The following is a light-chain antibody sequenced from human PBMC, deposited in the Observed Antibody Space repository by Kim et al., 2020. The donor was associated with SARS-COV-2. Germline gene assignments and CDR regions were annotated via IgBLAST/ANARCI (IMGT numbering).Light chain of an antibody. J-gene: IGLJ1*01. CDR2: DEN. CDR1: SLRKSY. CDR3: CSWDSGAKVYV. Sequence: ALGQTVRITCQGDSLRKSYASWYQQKPGQAPVLVMSDENNRPSGIPDRFSGSSSGNTASLTITGAQAEDEADYYCCSWDSGAKVYVFATGTKVTVL. V-gene: IGLV3-19*01.